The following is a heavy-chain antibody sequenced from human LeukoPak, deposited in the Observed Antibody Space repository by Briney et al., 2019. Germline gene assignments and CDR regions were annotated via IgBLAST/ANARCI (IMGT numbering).Heavy chain of an antibody. V-gene: IGHV4-59*12. Sequence: SETLSLTCTVSGGSISSYYWSWIRQPPGKGLEWIRDTYYSGSTNYNPSLQSRVTISVDASKNQFSLRLSSVTAADTAVYYCARDSPRFDYWGQGTLVTVSS. CDR3: ARDSPRFDY. CDR1: GGSISSYY. CDR2: TYYSGST. J-gene: IGHJ4*02.